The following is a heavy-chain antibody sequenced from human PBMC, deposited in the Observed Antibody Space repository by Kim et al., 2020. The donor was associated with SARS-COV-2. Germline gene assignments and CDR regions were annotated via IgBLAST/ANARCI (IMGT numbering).Heavy chain of an antibody. V-gene: IGHV1-2*06. CDR2: INPNSGGT. D-gene: IGHD3-3*01. Sequence: ASVKVSCKASGYTFTGYYMHWVRQAPGQGLEWMGRINPNSGGTNYAQKFQGKVTMTRDTSISTAYMELSRLRSDDTAVYYCARDWDDFWSGYYDFYGMDVWGQGTTVTVSS. J-gene: IGHJ6*02. CDR3: ARDWDDFWSGYYDFYGMDV. CDR1: GYTFTGYY.